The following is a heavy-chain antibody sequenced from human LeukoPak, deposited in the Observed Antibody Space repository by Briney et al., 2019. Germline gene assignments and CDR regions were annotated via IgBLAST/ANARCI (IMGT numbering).Heavy chain of an antibody. D-gene: IGHD4-23*01. CDR1: GYEASAYTFPKYG. J-gene: IGHJ4*02. V-gene: IGHV1-18*01. CDR3: ARLKFGVNSSDR. CDR2: ISVKNGDT. Sequence: GASVKVSCEASGYEASAYTFPKYGINWVRQAPGQGLEWMGWISVKNGDTKYAQKIQDRVTMTTDTPTRTVYMELRSLRSDDTAVYYCARLKFGVNSSDRWGQGTLVTVSS.